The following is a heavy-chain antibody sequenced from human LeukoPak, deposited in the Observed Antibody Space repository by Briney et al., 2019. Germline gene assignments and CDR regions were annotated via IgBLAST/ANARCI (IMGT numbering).Heavy chain of an antibody. D-gene: IGHD3-22*01. CDR3: ARDRGYYDSSGYSRLGWYFDL. J-gene: IGHJ2*01. Sequence: GASVKVSCKASGYTFTGYYMHWVRQAPGQGLEWMGWINPNSGGTNYAQKFQGRVTMTRDTSISTAYMELSRLRSDDTAVYYCARDRGYYDSSGYSRLGWYFDLWGRDTLVTVSS. V-gene: IGHV1-2*02. CDR2: INPNSGGT. CDR1: GYTFTGYY.